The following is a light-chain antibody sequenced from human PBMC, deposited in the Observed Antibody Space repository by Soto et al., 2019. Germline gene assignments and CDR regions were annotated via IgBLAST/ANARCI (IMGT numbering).Light chain of an antibody. CDR1: SSDIGSRVD. Sequence: QSVLTQPPSVSGAPGQTVTISCTGTSSDIGSRVDVHWYQHLPGAAPKLLIYANNIRPSGVPDRFSGSKSGSSASLATSGLQAEDEGDYYCQSYDSSLTGSYAFGTGTKVTVL. V-gene: IGLV1-40*01. CDR2: ANN. J-gene: IGLJ1*01. CDR3: QSYDSSLTGSYA.